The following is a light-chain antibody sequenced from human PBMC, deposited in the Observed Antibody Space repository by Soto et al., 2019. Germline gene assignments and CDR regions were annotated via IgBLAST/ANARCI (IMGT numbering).Light chain of an antibody. CDR2: DAS. CDR3: QQYDDPALT. CDR1: QNINTY. J-gene: IGKJ4*01. Sequence: DIQMTQSPSSLSASAGDRVTMTCQASQNINTYLNWYQQRPGQAPKLLIYDASILEPGVPSRFSGSGAGTEFTFTIDSLQPEDIATYYCQQYDDPALTFGGGTKVE. V-gene: IGKV1-33*01.